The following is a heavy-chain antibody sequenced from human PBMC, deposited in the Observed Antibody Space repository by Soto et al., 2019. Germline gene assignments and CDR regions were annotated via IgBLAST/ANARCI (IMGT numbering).Heavy chain of an antibody. CDR1: GFSVSATS. CDR2: MHRGGTT. Sequence: PGGSLRLSCVVSGFSVSATSIFWVRQATGKGLECVSLMHRGGTTDNADSVKGRFTTSRDKSKNTLYLHMNGLRVEDTAVYYCARVNTTLVDHFDCWGQGTLVTVYS. J-gene: IGHJ4*02. V-gene: IGHV3-53*01. CDR3: ARVNTTLVDHFDC. D-gene: IGHD5-18*01.